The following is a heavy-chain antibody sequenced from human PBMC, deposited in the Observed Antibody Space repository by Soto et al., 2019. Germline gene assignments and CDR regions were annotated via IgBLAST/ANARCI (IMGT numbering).Heavy chain of an antibody. D-gene: IGHD7-27*01. CDR2: ISGSGGST. J-gene: IGHJ5*02. V-gene: IGHV3-23*01. CDR3: AKDSRLTRIPESWFDP. Sequence: GSLRLSCAASGFTFSSYAMSWVRQAPGKGLEWASAISGSGGSTYYADSVKGRFTISRDNSKNTLYLQMNSLRAEDTAVYYCAKDSRLTRIPESWFDPWGQGTLVTVSS. CDR1: GFTFSSYA.